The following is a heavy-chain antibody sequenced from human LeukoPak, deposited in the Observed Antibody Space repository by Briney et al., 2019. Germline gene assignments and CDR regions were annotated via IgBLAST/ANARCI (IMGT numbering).Heavy chain of an antibody. J-gene: IGHJ5*02. CDR3: AKDSGYGITHGDYRP. CDR2: ISCVAGTI. D-gene: IGHD4-17*01. CDR1: GFTFNNYA. V-gene: IGHV3-23*01. Sequence: GGSLRLSCAASGFTFNNYAMTWVRQAAGKGLEWVSSISCVAGTIYYADSVKGRFTISRENSKNILFLQMKSMRVVDTAIYYCAKDSGYGITHGDYRPWGQGNLVTV.